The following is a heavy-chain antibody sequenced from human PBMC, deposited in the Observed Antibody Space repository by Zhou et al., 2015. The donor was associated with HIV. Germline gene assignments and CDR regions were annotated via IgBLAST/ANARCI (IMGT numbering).Heavy chain of an antibody. J-gene: IGHJ4*02. CDR2: IRTKTNNYAT. CDR3: TRRVDYFDSSGYYWAFDL. V-gene: IGHV3-73*02. CDR1: GFTLSGSA. D-gene: IGHD3-22*01. Sequence: EVQLVESGGGLVQPGGSVKLSCAASGFTLSGSAIHWVRQSSGKGLEWLGHIRTKTNNYATTYIASVEGRFTISRDDSKNTAFLRMNSLKTEDTALYFCTRRVDYFDSSGYYWAFDLWGREPWSPSPQ.